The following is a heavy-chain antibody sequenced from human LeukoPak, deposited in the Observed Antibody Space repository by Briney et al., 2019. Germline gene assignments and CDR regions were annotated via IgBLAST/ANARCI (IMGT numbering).Heavy chain of an antibody. V-gene: IGHV3-33*08. CDR3: ARGGGSYLTGVDY. CDR2: IWYDGSNK. J-gene: IGHJ4*02. D-gene: IGHD1-26*01. Sequence: GGSLRLSCAASGFTFSTYWMSWVRQAPGKGLEWVAVIWYDGSNKYYADSVKGRFTISRDNSENTLYLQMNSLRAEDTAVYYCARGGGSYLTGVDYWGQGTLVTVSS. CDR1: GFTFSTYW.